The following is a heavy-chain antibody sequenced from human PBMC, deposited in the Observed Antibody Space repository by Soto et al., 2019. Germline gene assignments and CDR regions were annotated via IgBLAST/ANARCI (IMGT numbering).Heavy chain of an antibody. Sequence: PSETLSLTCSVSGGSVSSGSFYCSWIRQPPGKGLEWIGYISYIGTTTYNPSLESRLTISVDTSKNQFSLKLSSVTAADTAVYYCARAGEFGTTWGKIFDYWGQGTLVTVSS. CDR1: GGSVSSGSFY. V-gene: IGHV4-61*01. CDR2: ISYIGTT. J-gene: IGHJ4*02. D-gene: IGHD3-10*01. CDR3: ARAGEFGTTWGKIFDY.